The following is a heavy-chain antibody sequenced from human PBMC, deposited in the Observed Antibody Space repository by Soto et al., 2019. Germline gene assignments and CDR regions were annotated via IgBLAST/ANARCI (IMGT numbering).Heavy chain of an antibody. Sequence: QVQLQESGPGLVKPSQTLSLTCTVSGGSFSSGDYYWSWIRQPPGKGLEWIGYIHYSGSTYYNPSLRSRVTXXVXTXKNQCSLKRSSVTAADTAVYYCARDGCRGGGPPLDYWGQGTLVTVSS. J-gene: IGHJ4*02. D-gene: IGHD2-15*01. CDR3: ARDGCRGGGPPLDY. V-gene: IGHV4-30-4*01. CDR1: GGSFSSGDYY. CDR2: IHYSGST.